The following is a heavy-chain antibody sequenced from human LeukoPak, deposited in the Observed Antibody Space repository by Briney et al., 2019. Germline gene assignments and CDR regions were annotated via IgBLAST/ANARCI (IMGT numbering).Heavy chain of an antibody. Sequence: SETLSLTCTVSGGSISSGSYYWSWIRQPAGKGLEWIGRIYTSGSTNYNPSLKSRVTISVDTSKNQFSLKLSSVTAADTAVYYCARDVPRGTGYMDVWGKGTTVTVSS. J-gene: IGHJ6*03. D-gene: IGHD3-10*01. CDR2: IYTSGST. CDR3: ARDVPRGTGYMDV. V-gene: IGHV4-61*02. CDR1: GGSISSGSYY.